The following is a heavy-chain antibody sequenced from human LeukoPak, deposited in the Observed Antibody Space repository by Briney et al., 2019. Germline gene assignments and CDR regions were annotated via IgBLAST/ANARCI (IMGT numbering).Heavy chain of an antibody. CDR2: MNPNSGNT. CDR1: GYTFTSYD. J-gene: IGHJ4*02. V-gene: IGHV1-8*01. CDR3: ARRADYYDSSCYQH. D-gene: IGHD3-22*01. Sequence: GASVKVSCKASGYTFTSYDINWVRQATGQGLEWMGWMNPNSGNTGYAQKFQGRVTMTRDTSLSTAYMELSSLRSEDTAVYYCARRADYYDSSCYQHWGQGTLVTVSS.